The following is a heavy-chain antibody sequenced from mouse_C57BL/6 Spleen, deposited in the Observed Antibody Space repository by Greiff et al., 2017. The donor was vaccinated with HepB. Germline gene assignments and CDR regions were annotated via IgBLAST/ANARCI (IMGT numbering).Heavy chain of an antibody. CDR1: GYTFTSYW. CDR2: IYPSDSET. Sequence: QVQLKQPGAELVRPGSSVKLSCKASGYTFTSYWMDWVKQRPGQGLEWIGNIYPSDSETHYNQKFKDKATLTVDKSSSTAYMQLSSLTSEDSAVYYCARRSYGGGWYFDVWGTGTTVTVSS. V-gene: IGHV1-61*01. D-gene: IGHD1-1*01. CDR3: ARRSYGGGWYFDV. J-gene: IGHJ1*03.